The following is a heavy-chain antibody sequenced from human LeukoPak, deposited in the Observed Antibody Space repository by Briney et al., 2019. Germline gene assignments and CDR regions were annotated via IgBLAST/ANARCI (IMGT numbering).Heavy chain of an antibody. D-gene: IGHD3-10*01. Sequence: SVKVSCKASGGTFSSYAISWVRQAPGQGLEWMGRIIPNLGIANYAQKFQGRVTITADKSTSTAYMELSSLRSEDTAVYYCARDPMVRGVIDTYYYYGMDVWGQGTTVTVSS. CDR3: ARDPMVRGVIDTYYYYGMDV. CDR2: IIPNLGIA. J-gene: IGHJ6*02. CDR1: GGTFSSYA. V-gene: IGHV1-69*04.